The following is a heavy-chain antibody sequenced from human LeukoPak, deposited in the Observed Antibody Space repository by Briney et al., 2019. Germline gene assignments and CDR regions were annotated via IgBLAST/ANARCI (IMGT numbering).Heavy chain of an antibody. Sequence: PSQTLSLTCTVSGGSISSGSYYWSWIRQPAGKGLEWIGRIYTSGSTNYNPSLKSRVTISVDTSKNQFSLKLSSVTAADTAVYYCARALRFANDAFDIWGQGTMVTVSS. V-gene: IGHV4-61*02. J-gene: IGHJ3*02. CDR2: IYTSGST. CDR1: GGSISSGSYY. CDR3: ARALRFANDAFDI. D-gene: IGHD3-3*01.